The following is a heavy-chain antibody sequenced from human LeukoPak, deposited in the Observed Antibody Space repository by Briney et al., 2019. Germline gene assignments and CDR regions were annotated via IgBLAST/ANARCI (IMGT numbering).Heavy chain of an antibody. Sequence: GGSLRLSSVASRFAFIHYGMHWGRPAAGKGREWVAVIWNDGSNRYYADSVKGRFTISRDNSKNTVYLQMNSLRAADTSVYYCAKDAQRGFDYSNSLEYWGQGTLVTVSS. CDR3: AKDAQRGFDYSNSLEY. CDR2: IWNDGSNR. V-gene: IGHV3-33*06. D-gene: IGHD4-11*01. CDR1: RFAFIHYG. J-gene: IGHJ4*02.